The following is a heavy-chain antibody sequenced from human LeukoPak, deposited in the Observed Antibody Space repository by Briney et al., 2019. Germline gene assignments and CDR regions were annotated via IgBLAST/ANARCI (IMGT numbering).Heavy chain of an antibody. Sequence: SETLSLTCAVSGGSISSNYWSWIRQSPGKGLEWIGYIYYRGSTDYNPSLKSRVTISVDTSKNQFSLKLSSVTAADTAVYYCARQNYDEVNYYYYGLDVWGQGTTVTVSS. CDR2: IYYRGST. CDR1: GGSISSNY. J-gene: IGHJ6*02. D-gene: IGHD3-3*01. CDR3: ARQNYDEVNYYYYGLDV. V-gene: IGHV4-59*08.